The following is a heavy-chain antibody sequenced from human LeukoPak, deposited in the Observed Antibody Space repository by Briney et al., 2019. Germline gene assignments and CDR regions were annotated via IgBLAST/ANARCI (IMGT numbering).Heavy chain of an antibody. CDR3: ARQYGDDARAFDY. CDR2: IYYSGST. D-gene: IGHD4-17*01. Sequence: PSETLSLTCTVSGGSISSYYWSWIRQPPGKGLEWIGYIYYSGSTNYNPSLKSRVTMSVDTSKNQFSLKLTSVTAADTAVYYCARQYGDDARAFDYWGQGTLVTVSS. J-gene: IGHJ4*02. CDR1: GGSISSYY. V-gene: IGHV4-59*08.